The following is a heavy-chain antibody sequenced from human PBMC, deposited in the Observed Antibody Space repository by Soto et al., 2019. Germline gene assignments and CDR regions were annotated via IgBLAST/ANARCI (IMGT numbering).Heavy chain of an antibody. Sequence: GGSLRLSCAASGFTFSSYAMSWVRQAPGKGLEWVSAISGSGGSTYYADSVKGRFTISRDNSKNTLYLQMNSLRAEDTAVYYCAKASEMITFGGVIVITYFDYWGQGTLVTVSS. CDR2: ISGSGGST. CDR1: GFTFSSYA. CDR3: AKASEMITFGGVIVITYFDY. J-gene: IGHJ4*02. D-gene: IGHD3-16*02. V-gene: IGHV3-23*01.